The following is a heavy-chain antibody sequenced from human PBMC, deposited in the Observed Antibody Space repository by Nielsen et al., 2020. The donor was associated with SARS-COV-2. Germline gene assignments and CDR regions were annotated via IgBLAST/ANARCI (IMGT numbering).Heavy chain of an antibody. D-gene: IGHD6-13*01. J-gene: IGHJ4*02. CDR1: GGSISSGDYY. CDR3: ARSTPYGTTWYGALDS. Sequence: ETLSLTCTVSGGSISSGDYYWSWVRQAPGKGLEWVSALSGRGGTHYADFVKGRFATSTDTSRTTLYLQMTSLRAEDTAIYYCARSTPYGTTWYGALDSWGQGTLVSVSS. CDR2: LSGRGGT. V-gene: IGHV3-23*01.